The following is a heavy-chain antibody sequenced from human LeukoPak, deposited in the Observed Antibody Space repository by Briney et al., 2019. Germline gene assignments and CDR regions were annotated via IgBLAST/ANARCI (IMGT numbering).Heavy chain of an antibody. CDR3: ARDLDYGDYPMDY. Sequence: PGGSLRLSCAASGFTFNNYWMSWVRQAPGKGPEWVSSISSSSSYIYYADSVKGRFTISRDNAKNSLYLQMNSLRAEDTAVYYCARDLDYGDYPMDYWGQGTLVTVSS. CDR1: GFTFNNYW. D-gene: IGHD4-17*01. J-gene: IGHJ4*02. V-gene: IGHV3-21*01. CDR2: ISSSSSYI.